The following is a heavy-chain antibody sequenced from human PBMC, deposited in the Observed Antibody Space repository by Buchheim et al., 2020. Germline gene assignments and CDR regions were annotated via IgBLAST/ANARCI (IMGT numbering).Heavy chain of an antibody. V-gene: IGHV3-7*01. CDR2: INKDGSER. CDR1: GFTFSGYW. CDR3: ARGHTSSAGIY. D-gene: IGHD6-13*01. J-gene: IGHJ4*02. Sequence: EVQLVESGGGLVQPGGSLRLSCRGSGFTFSGYWMSWVRQAPGKGLEWVANINKDGSERYHVDSVKGRLTVSRDNAEKSLFLQMNSLKGEDAAVYYCARGHTSSAGIYWGQGTL.